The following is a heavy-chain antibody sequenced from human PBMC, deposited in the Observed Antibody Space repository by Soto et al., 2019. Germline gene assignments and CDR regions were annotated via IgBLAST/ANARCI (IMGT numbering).Heavy chain of an antibody. J-gene: IGHJ4*02. CDR1: GFTFSDYW. D-gene: IGHD2-2*01. V-gene: IGHV3-7*03. Sequence: GGSLRLSCAASGFTFSDYWMSWVRQAPGKGPEWVANIKFDGSVKQYVDSVRGRFTISRDNSRNSLFLQMNSLRAGDTAVYYCVKDGGYCSSTTCYSPRNHYFDSWGQGTLVTVSS. CDR2: IKFDGSVK. CDR3: VKDGGYCSSTTCYSPRNHYFDS.